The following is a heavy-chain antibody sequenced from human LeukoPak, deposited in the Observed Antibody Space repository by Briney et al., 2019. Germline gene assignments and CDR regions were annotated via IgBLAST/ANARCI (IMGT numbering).Heavy chain of an antibody. Sequence: GGSLRLSCAASGFIFSSYGMHWVRQAPGKGLEWVAVIWYDGSNKYYADSVKGRFTISRDNSENTLYLQMNSLRAEDTAIYYCARDLRYSGSDYWGQGTLVTVSS. CDR3: ARDLRYSGSDY. J-gene: IGHJ4*02. CDR2: IWYDGSNK. V-gene: IGHV3-33*01. CDR1: GFIFSSYG. D-gene: IGHD1-26*01.